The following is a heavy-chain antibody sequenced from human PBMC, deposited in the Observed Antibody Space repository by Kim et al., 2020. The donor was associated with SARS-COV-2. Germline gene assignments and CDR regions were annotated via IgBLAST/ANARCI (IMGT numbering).Heavy chain of an antibody. Sequence: LQSRVTISVDKSKNQFSLKLSSVTAADTAVYYCASRGHYYGSGSYFYFDYWGQGTLVTVSS. J-gene: IGHJ4*02. V-gene: IGHV4-4*02. D-gene: IGHD3-10*01. CDR3: ASRGHYYGSGSYFYFDY.